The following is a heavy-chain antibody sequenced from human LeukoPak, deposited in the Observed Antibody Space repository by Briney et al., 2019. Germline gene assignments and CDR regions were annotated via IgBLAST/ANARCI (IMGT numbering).Heavy chain of an antibody. CDR1: GFTFSSYS. J-gene: IGHJ6*02. CDR2: ISSSSSTI. D-gene: IGHD3-22*01. CDR3: ARGYDSSGYLPYYYYYYGMDV. Sequence: GGSLRLSCAASGFTFSSYSMNWVRQAPGKGLEWVSYISSSSSTIYYADSVKGRFTISRDNAKNSLYLQMNSLRDEDTAVYYCARGYDSSGYLPYYYYYYGMDVWGQGTTVTVSS. V-gene: IGHV3-48*02.